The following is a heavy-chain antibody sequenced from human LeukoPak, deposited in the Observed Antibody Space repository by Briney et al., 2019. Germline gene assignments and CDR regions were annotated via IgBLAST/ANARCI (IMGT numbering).Heavy chain of an antibody. CDR1: GFTFSSYG. D-gene: IGHD3-22*01. J-gene: IGHJ4*02. CDR3: ARGTYYYDSSGYPTDY. V-gene: IGHV3-33*01. CDR2: IWYDGSNK. Sequence: PGGSLRLSCAASGFTFSSYGMHWVRQAPGKGLEWVAVIWYDGSNKYYADSVKGRFTISRDNSKNTLYLQMNSLRAEDTAVYYFARGTYYYDSSGYPTDYWGQGTLVTVSS.